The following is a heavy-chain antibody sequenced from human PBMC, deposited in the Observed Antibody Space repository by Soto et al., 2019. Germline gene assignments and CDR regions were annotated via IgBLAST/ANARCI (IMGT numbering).Heavy chain of an antibody. D-gene: IGHD5-12*01. Sequence: GGSLRLSCAASGFTFSSYGMHWVRQAPGKGLEWVAVISYDGSNKYYADSVKGRFTISRDNSKNTLYLQMNSLRAEDTAVYYCAKVRKRGYSGYDRAEYFDYWGQGTLVTVSS. CDR3: AKVRKRGYSGYDRAEYFDY. CDR2: ISYDGSNK. V-gene: IGHV3-30*18. J-gene: IGHJ4*02. CDR1: GFTFSSYG.